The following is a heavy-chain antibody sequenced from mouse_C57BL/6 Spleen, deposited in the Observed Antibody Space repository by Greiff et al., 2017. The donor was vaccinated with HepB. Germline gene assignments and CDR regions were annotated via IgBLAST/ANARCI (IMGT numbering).Heavy chain of an antibody. Sequence: VQLQQSGAELVRPGASVKLSCKASGYTFTDYYINWVKQRPGQGLEWIARIYPGSGNTYYNEKFKGKATLTAEKSSSTAYMQLSSLTSEDSAVYFCAREAYSNDAMDYWGQGTSVTVSS. CDR3: AREAYSNDAMDY. CDR2: IYPGSGNT. V-gene: IGHV1-76*01. J-gene: IGHJ4*01. D-gene: IGHD2-5*01. CDR1: GYTFTDYY.